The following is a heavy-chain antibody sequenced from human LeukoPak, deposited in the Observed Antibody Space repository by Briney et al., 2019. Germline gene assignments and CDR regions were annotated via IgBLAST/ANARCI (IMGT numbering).Heavy chain of an antibody. J-gene: IGHJ4*02. V-gene: IGHV4-59*12. Sequence: SETLSLTCTVSGGSISSYYWSWIRQPPGKGLEWIGYIYYSGSTNYNPSLKSRVTMSVDTSKNQFSLKVSSVTAADTAVYYCARNYCSGGSCYSGLDYWGQGTLVTVSS. D-gene: IGHD2-15*01. CDR3: ARNYCSGGSCYSGLDY. CDR1: GGSISSYY. CDR2: IYYSGST.